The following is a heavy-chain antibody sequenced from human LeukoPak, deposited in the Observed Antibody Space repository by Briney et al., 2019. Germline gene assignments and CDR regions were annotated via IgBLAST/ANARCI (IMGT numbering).Heavy chain of an antibody. J-gene: IGHJ4*02. CDR2: IYYNGST. CDR3: ASSIVGAMDY. D-gene: IGHD1-26*01. CDR1: GGSISIGYYY. V-gene: IGHV4-30-4*08. Sequence: SQTLSLTCTVSGGSISIGYYYWSWIRQPPGKGLEWIGHIYYNGSTYDNPTLKSTATISVDKSKNKFSLKLSSVPAADTAVYSCASSIVGAMDYWGQGTLVTVSS.